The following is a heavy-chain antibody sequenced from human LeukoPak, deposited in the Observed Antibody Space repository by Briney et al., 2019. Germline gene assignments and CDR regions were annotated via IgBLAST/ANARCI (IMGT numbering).Heavy chain of an antibody. J-gene: IGHJ6*04. CDR3: AIFADVVPGNLLL. V-gene: IGHV3-7*01. Sequence: GGSLRLSCAASGFTFSSYAMSWVRRPPGKGLEWVANINKDGTEKEYVDSVKGRFSIFRDNAKNSVFLQMNSLRVEDTAVYYCAIFADVVPGNLLLWGKGTTVIVSS. CDR2: INKDGTEK. CDR1: GFTFSSYA. D-gene: IGHD2-8*01.